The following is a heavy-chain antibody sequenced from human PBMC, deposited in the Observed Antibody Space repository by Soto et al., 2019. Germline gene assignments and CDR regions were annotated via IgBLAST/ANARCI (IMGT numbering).Heavy chain of an antibody. J-gene: IGHJ3*02. CDR3: ASFSPLVVVPAANSPRDAFYI. Sequence: GASVKVTWKASGYTFTSYYMHWGRQAPGQGLEWMGIINPSGGSTSYAQKFQGRVTMTRDTSKSTGYMELSSLRSEYTAVYYCASFSPLVVVPAANSPRDAFYIWGQGTMVTVSS. V-gene: IGHV1-46*03. D-gene: IGHD2-2*01. CDR2: INPSGGST. CDR1: GYTFTSYY.